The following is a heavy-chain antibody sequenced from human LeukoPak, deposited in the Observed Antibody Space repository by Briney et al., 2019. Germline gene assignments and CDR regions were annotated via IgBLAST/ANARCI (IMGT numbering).Heavy chain of an antibody. V-gene: IGHV3-48*01. J-gene: IGHJ4*02. CDR2: ISGRSSTI. D-gene: IGHD1-26*01. Sequence: GGSLRLSCAASAFTFSDYSMNWVRQAPGKGLEWISYISGRSSTIYYADSVRGRFTISRDNAKNSMYLQMNGLRAEDTAVYYCARDRLTSGSYFFDYWGQGTLVTVSS. CDR1: AFTFSDYS. CDR3: ARDRLTSGSYFFDY.